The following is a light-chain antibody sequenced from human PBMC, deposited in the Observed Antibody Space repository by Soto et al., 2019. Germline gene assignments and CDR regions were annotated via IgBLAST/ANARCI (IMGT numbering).Light chain of an antibody. CDR1: SSDVGGYDY. Sequence: QSALTQPASVSGSPGQSITISCTGTSSDVGGYDYVSWYQQHPAKTPKLIIFEVSNRPSGIPDRYSASKSGNTASLTISGLQAEDEAHYYCSSYTNGNTHMAFGGGTKVTVL. CDR2: EVS. J-gene: IGLJ2*01. CDR3: SSYTNGNTHMA. V-gene: IGLV2-14*01.